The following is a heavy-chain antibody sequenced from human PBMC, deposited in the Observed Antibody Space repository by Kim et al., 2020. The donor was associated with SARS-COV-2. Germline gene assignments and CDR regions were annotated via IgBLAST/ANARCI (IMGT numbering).Heavy chain of an antibody. Sequence: TNYAQKRQGGVTMTTDTSTSTAYMELRSLRSDDTAVYYCASRCQRRGMDVWGQGTTVTVSS. D-gene: IGHD6-25*01. J-gene: IGHJ6*02. V-gene: IGHV1-18*01. CDR3: ASRCQRRGMDV. CDR2: T.